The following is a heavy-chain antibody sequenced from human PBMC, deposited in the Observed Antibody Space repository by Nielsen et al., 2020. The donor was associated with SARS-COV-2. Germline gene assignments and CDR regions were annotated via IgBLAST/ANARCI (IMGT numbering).Heavy chain of an antibody. CDR3: AKLTIDDYGDYHTDY. CDR1: GFTFSSYA. CDR2: ISGSGGST. J-gene: IGHJ4*02. Sequence: GESLKISCAASGFTFSSYAMSWVRQAPGKGLEWVSAISGSGGSTYYADSVKGRFTISRDNAKNSLYLQMNSLRAEDTALYYCAKLTIDDYGDYHTDYWGQGTLVTVSS. V-gene: IGHV3-23*01. D-gene: IGHD4-17*01.